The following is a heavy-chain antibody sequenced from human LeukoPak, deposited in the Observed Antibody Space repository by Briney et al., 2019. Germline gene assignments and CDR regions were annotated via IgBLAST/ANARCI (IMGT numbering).Heavy chain of an antibody. CDR2: IYYSGST. CDR1: GGSISSYY. V-gene: IGHV4-59*08. D-gene: IGHD2-15*01. J-gene: IGHJ4*02. Sequence: SETLSLTCTVSGGSISSYYWSWIRQPPGRGLEWIGYIYYSGSTNYNPSLKSRVTISLDTSKNQFSLKLSSVTAADTAVYYCARSGSYAAAGDYWGQGTLVTVSS. CDR3: ARSGSYAAAGDY.